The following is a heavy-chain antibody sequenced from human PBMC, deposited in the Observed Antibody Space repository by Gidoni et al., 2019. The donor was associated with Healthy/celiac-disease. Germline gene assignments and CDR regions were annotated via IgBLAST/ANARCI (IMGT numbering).Heavy chain of an antibody. CDR2: ISDYNGNT. D-gene: IGHD3-22*01. CDR3: ARTTYYYDSSGYFRHYYYYGMDV. Sequence: QVQLVQSGAEVKKPGASVKVSCKASGYTFTSYGISWVRQAPGQGLEWMGWISDYNGNTNYAQKLQGRVTMTTDTSTRTAYMELRSLRSDDTAVYYCARTTYYYDSSGYFRHYYYYGMDVWGQGTTVTVSS. CDR1: GYTFTSYG. J-gene: IGHJ6*02. V-gene: IGHV1-18*01.